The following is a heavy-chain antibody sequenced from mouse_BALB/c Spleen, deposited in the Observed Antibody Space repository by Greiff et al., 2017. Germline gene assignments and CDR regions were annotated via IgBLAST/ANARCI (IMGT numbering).Heavy chain of an antibody. CDR3: ARISYDYDARDY. Sequence: EVQLQQSGAELVKPGASVKLSCTASGFNIKDTYMNWVKPRPEQGLEWIGRIDPANGNTKYDPKFQGKATITADTSSNKAYLQLSSLTSEDTAVYYCARISYDYDARDYWGQGTSVTVSS. V-gene: IGHV14-3*02. J-gene: IGHJ4*01. CDR1: GFNIKDTY. CDR2: IDPANGNT. D-gene: IGHD2-1*01.